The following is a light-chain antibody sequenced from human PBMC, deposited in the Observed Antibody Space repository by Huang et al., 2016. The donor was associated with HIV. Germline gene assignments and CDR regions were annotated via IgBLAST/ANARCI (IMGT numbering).Light chain of an antibody. J-gene: IGKJ4*01. CDR1: QSVTSSY. CDR2: GAS. V-gene: IGKV3-20*01. CDR3: QQYGGSPPKLT. Sequence: EIVLTQSPGTLFLSPGERATLSCRASQSVTSSYLVWYQQKPGQAPALLIYGASSRGTGIPDRFSGSGYGTDFTRTISRLEPEDVAVYYCQQYGGSPPKLTFGGGTKVEIK.